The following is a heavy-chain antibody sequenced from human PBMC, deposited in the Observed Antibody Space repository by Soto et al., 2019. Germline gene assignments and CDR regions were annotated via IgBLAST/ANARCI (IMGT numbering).Heavy chain of an antibody. J-gene: IGHJ5*02. Sequence: SETLSLTCAVYGGSFSGYYWSWIRQPPGKGLEWIGEINHSGSTNYNPSLKSRVTISVDTSKSQFSLKLSSVTAADTAVYYCARKRVSNYWFDPWGQGTLVTVSS. CDR3: ARKRVSNYWFDP. V-gene: IGHV4-34*01. D-gene: IGHD4-4*01. CDR2: INHSGST. CDR1: GGSFSGYY.